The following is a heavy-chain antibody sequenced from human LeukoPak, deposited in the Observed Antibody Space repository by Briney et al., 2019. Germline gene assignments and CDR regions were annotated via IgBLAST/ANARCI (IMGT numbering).Heavy chain of an antibody. V-gene: IGHV4-39*07. CDR1: GGSISSSSYY. D-gene: IGHD2-2*01. CDR3: ARQGRLSVVVSAASSVYYAFDI. Sequence: SETLSLTCTVSGGSISSSSYYWGWIRQPPGKGLEWTGSIYYSGSTYYNPSLKSRVTISVDTSKNQFSLKLSSVTAADTAVYYCARQGRLSVVVSAASSVYYAFDIWGQGTMVTVSS. CDR2: IYYSGST. J-gene: IGHJ3*02.